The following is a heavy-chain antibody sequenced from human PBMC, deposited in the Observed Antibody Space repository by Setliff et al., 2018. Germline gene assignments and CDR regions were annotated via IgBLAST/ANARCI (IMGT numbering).Heavy chain of an antibody. D-gene: IGHD6-19*01. CDR3: ARASSGWYSAYYYYMDV. Sequence: TLSLTCTVSGGSVNSGYDNWNWLRQPAGKGLEWIGHINRRGSTNFSPSLKSRVTISPDTSKNQFSLNLTSVTAADTAVYYCARASSGWYSAYYYYMDVWGKGTTVTVSS. J-gene: IGHJ6*03. V-gene: IGHV4-61*09. CDR2: INRRGST. CDR1: GGSVNSGYDN.